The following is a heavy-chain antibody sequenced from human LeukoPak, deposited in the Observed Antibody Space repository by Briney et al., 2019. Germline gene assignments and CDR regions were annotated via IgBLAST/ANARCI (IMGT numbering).Heavy chain of an antibody. J-gene: IGHJ4*02. CDR3: AKDVGYCSSTSCYTFDY. D-gene: IGHD2-2*02. CDR2: ISGSGSST. V-gene: IGHV3-23*01. Sequence: GGSLRLSCAASGFTFSSYAMSWVRQAPGKGLEWVSAISGSGSSTYYADSVKGRFTISRDNSKNTLYLQMNSLRAEDTAVYYCAKDVGYCSSTSCYTFDYWGQGTLVTVSS. CDR1: GFTFSSYA.